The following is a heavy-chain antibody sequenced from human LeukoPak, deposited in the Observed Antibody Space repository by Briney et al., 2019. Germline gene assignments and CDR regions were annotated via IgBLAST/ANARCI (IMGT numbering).Heavy chain of an antibody. V-gene: IGHV3-72*01. CDR3: SRGTVGATNYYYYYYYMDV. CDR1: GFTFSDHY. Sequence: GGSLRLSCAASGFTFSDHYMDWVRQTPGKGLEWVGLIRHKRNSYTTEYAASVKGRFTISRDDSKNSLYLQMNSLKADDTAVNYCSRGTVGATNYYYYYYYMDVWGKGTTVTVSS. J-gene: IGHJ6*03. CDR2: IRHKRNSYTT. D-gene: IGHD1-26*01.